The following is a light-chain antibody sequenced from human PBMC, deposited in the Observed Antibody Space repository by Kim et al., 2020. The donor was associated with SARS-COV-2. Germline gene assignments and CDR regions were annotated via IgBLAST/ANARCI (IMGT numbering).Light chain of an antibody. CDR1: QSVSSN. Sequence: SVSPGERATLSCRASQSVSSNLAWYQQKPGQAPRLLIYGASTRATGIPARFSGSGSGTELTLTISSLQSEDFAVYYCQQYNNWPNSFGQGTKLEI. J-gene: IGKJ2*03. CDR3: QQYNNWPNS. V-gene: IGKV3-15*01. CDR2: GAS.